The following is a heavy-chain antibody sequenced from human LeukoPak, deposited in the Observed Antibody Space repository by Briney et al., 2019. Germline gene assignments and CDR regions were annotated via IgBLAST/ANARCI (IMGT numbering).Heavy chain of an antibody. CDR3: ARDTGDYDFWSGYFDAFDI. CDR1: GGSISSDTYY. D-gene: IGHD3-3*01. CDR2: IYYSGST. J-gene: IGHJ3*02. V-gene: IGHV4-39*02. Sequence: PSETLSLTCTVSGGSISSDTYYWAWIRQPPGKGLEWIGTIYYSGSTYYNPSLKSRVTMSVDTSKSQFSLKLSSVTAADTAVYYCARDTGDYDFWSGYFDAFDIWGQGTMVTVSS.